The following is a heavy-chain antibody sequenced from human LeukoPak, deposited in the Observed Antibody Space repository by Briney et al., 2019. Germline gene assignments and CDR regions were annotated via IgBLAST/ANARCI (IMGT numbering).Heavy chain of an antibody. CDR3: ARHYPQYSSSRYYYYYYMDV. Sequence: SETLSLTCAVYGGSFSGYYWSWIRQPPGKGLEWIGEINHSGSTNYNPSLKSRVTISVDTSKNQFSLKLSSVTAADTAVYYCARHYPQYSSSRYYYYYYMDVWGKGTTVTISS. D-gene: IGHD6-13*01. CDR2: INHSGST. J-gene: IGHJ6*03. V-gene: IGHV4-34*01. CDR1: GGSFSGYY.